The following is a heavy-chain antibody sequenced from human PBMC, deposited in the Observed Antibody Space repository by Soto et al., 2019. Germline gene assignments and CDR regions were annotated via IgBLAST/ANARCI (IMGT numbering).Heavy chain of an antibody. CDR2: ISAYNGNT. J-gene: IGHJ5*02. Sequence: GASVKVSCKASGYTFTSYGISWVRQAPGQGLEWMGWISAYNGNTIYAQKFQGRVTMTEDTSTDTAYMELSSLRSEDTAVYYCATLVLWFGEIWFDPWGQGTLVTVSS. D-gene: IGHD3-10*01. CDR3: ATLVLWFGEIWFDP. V-gene: IGHV1-18*01. CDR1: GYTFTSYG.